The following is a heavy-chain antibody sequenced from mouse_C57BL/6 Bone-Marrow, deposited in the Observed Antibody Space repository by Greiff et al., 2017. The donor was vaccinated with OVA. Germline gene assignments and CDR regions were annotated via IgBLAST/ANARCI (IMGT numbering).Heavy chain of an antibody. D-gene: IGHD1-1*01. J-gene: IGHJ2*01. CDR2: IDPENGDT. CDR1: GFNIKDDY. V-gene: IGHV14-4*01. Sequence: EVQLQQSGAELVRPGASVKLSCTASGFNIKDDYMPWVKQRPEQGLEWIGWIDPENGDTEYASKFQGKATITADTSSNTAYMQLSSLTSEDTAVYYCTSWYYGSSFYVDYWGQGTTLTVSS. CDR3: TSWYYGSSFYVDY.